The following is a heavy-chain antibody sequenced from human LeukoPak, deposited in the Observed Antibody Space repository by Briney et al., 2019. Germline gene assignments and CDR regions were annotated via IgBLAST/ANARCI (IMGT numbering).Heavy chain of an antibody. V-gene: IGHV4-34*01. CDR3: ARSYDTNFDY. D-gene: IGHD3-3*01. CDR2: INHSGST. J-gene: IGHJ4*02. Sequence: SETLSLTCAVYGGSFSGYYWSWIRQPPGKGLEWIGEINHSGSTNYNPSLKSRVTISVDTSKNQFSLKLSSVTAADTAVYYCARSYDTNFDYWGQGTLVTVSS. CDR1: GGSFSGYY.